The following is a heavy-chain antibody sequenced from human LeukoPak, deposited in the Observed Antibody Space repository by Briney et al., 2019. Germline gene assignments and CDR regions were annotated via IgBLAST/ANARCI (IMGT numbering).Heavy chain of an antibody. CDR1: GDTFSSYA. CDR2: INPSGGST. J-gene: IGHJ6*02. CDR3: ATGSAAMNYYGMDV. Sequence: ASVKVSCKASGDTFSSYAISWVRQAPGQGLEWMGIINPSGGSTSYAQKFQGRVTMTRDTSTSTVYMELSSLRSEDTAVYYCATGSAAMNYYGMDVWGQGTTVTVSS. V-gene: IGHV1-46*01. D-gene: IGHD2-2*01.